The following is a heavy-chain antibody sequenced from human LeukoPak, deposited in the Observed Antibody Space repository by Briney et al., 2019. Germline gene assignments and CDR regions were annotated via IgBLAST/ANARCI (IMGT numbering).Heavy chain of an antibody. V-gene: IGHV1-18*01. CDR2: ISAYNGDT. Sequence: GASGKVSCKASGYIFTSYSISWVRQAPGQGLEWMGWISAYNGDTNYVQKFQGRVTMTTDTSTSTAYMELKSLRSDDTAVYYCAREEGAPIAAANIWGLGTKVTVSS. J-gene: IGHJ3*02. D-gene: IGHD6-13*01. CDR3: AREEGAPIAAANI. CDR1: GYIFTSYS.